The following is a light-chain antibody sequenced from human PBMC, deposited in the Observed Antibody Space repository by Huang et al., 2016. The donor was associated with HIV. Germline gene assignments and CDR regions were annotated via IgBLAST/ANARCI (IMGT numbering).Light chain of an antibody. Sequence: DIQMTQSPSSLSASVGDRVTITCRASQSISRYLSWYQQKPGKAPNLLILAASSRQSGVPSRFSGSGSGTHFTLTITTLQPEDFAAYYCQESYSLLWTFGQGTKVEIK. CDR2: AAS. J-gene: IGKJ1*01. CDR1: QSISRY. CDR3: QESYSLLWT. V-gene: IGKV1-39*01.